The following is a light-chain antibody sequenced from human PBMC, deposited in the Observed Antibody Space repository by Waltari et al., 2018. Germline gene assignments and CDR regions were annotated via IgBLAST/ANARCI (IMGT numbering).Light chain of an antibody. CDR2: DVT. J-gene: IGLJ3*02. V-gene: IGLV2-14*01. CDR1: SRDVGGQNY. CDR3: SSYTSTSTSLV. Sequence: QSALTQPASVSGSPGQSITISCTGTSRDVGGQNYVSWYQQHPGKAPKLMIYDVTSGPSGVSDRFSGSKSGNTASLTISGLQAEDEADYYCSSYTSTSTSLVFGGGTRLTVL.